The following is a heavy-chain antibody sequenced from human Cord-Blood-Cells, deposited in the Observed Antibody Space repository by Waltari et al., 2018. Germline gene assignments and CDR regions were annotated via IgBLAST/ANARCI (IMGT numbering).Heavy chain of an antibody. V-gene: IGHV4-34*01. CDR2: INHSGST. Sequence: QVQLQQWGAGLLKPSETLSLTCAVYGGSFSGYYWSWIRQPPVKGLEWIGEINHSGSTNDNPSLKSRVTISVDTSKNQCSLKLSSVTAAVTAVYYCARGGIAAAGTADCWGQGTLVTVSS. J-gene: IGHJ4*02. CDR1: GGSFSGYY. D-gene: IGHD6-13*01. CDR3: ARGGIAAAGTADC.